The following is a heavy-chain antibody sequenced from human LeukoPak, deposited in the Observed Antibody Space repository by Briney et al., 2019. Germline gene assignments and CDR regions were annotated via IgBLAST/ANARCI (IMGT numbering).Heavy chain of an antibody. CDR2: IYTSGST. V-gene: IGHV4-4*07. CDR1: GGSISSYY. Sequence: SETLSLTCTVSGGSISSYYWSWIRQPAGKGLEWIGRIYTSGSTNYNPSLKSRVTMSVDTSKNQFSLKLSSVTAADTAVYYCTRDVVVPAADWFDPWGQGTLVTVSS. D-gene: IGHD2-2*01. CDR3: TRDVVVPAADWFDP. J-gene: IGHJ5*02.